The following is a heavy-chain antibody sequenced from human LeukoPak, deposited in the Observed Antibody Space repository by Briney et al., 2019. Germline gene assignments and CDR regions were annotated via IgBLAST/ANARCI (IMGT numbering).Heavy chain of an antibody. CDR2: ISWNSGSI. D-gene: IGHD3-22*01. V-gene: IGHV3-9*01. CDR3: AKDICDPWSYDSSGSYPLFDY. Sequence: GGSLRLSCAASGFTFDDYAMHWVRQAPGKGLEWVSGISWNSGSIGYADSVKGRFTISRDNAKNSLYLQMNSLRAEDTALYYCAKDICDPWSYDSSGSYPLFDYWRQGTLVTVSS. J-gene: IGHJ4*02. CDR1: GFTFDDYA.